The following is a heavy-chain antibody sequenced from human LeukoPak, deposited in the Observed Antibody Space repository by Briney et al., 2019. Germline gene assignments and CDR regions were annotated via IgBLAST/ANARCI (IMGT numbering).Heavy chain of an antibody. V-gene: IGHV1-69*13. CDR1: GGTFSSYA. Sequence: SVKVSCKASGGTFSSYAISWVRQAPGQGLEWMGGIIPIFGTANYAQKFQGRVTITADESTSTAYMELSSLRSEDTAVYYCARVGEMATTAGYFDYWAREPWSPSPQ. D-gene: IGHD5-24*01. CDR3: ARVGEMATTAGYFDY. CDR2: IIPIFGTA. J-gene: IGHJ4*02.